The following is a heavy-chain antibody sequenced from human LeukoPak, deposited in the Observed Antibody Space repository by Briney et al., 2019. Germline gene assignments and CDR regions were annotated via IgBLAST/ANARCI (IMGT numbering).Heavy chain of an antibody. CDR3: ARFGRSWYSSSSYTRYYMDV. CDR1: GGSFSGYY. J-gene: IGHJ6*03. D-gene: IGHD6-6*01. CDR2: INHSGST. V-gene: IGHV4-34*01. Sequence: SETLSLTCAVYGGSFSGYYWSWIRQPPGKGLEWIGEINHSGSTNYNPSLKSRVTISVDTSKNQFSLKLSSVTAADTAVYYCARFGRSWYSSSSYTRYYMDVWGKGTTVTVSS.